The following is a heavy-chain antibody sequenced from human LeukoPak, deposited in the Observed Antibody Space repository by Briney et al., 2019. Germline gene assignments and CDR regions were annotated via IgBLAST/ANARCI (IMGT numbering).Heavy chain of an antibody. CDR2: ISGRGGST. D-gene: IGHD4-17*01. CDR1: GFTFSTYA. Sequence: GGSLRLSCAASGFTFSTYAMTWVRQAPGKGLEWVSGISGRGGSTYYADSVRGRITISRDNSKNTLYLQMNSLRAEDTALYYCAKAGETTVTASHDWGQGTLVTVSS. CDR3: AKAGETTVTASHD. V-gene: IGHV3-23*01. J-gene: IGHJ4*02.